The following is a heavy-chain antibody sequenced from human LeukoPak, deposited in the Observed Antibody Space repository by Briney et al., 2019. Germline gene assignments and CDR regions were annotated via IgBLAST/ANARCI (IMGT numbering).Heavy chain of an antibody. CDR1: GFSFSSYW. J-gene: IGHJ4*02. CDR3: VRGAYYAAY. Sequence: GGSLRLSCVDSGFSFSSYWMSWFRQAPGKGLEWVANIKQDGSEKYYVGSAKGRFTISRDNVKNALYLQMNSLRVEDTGVYYCVRGAYYAAYWGQGTLVTVSS. CDR2: IKQDGSEK. V-gene: IGHV3-7*01. D-gene: IGHD2/OR15-2a*01.